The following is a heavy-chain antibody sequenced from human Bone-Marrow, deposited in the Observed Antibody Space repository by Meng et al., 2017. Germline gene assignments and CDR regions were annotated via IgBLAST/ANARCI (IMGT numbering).Heavy chain of an antibody. V-gene: IGHV3-48*03. CDR1: GFTFSSYE. J-gene: IGHJ6*02. CDR2: ISSSGSTI. CDR3: ARGGSYCSGGSCYSRPSYYYYYGMDV. D-gene: IGHD2-15*01. Sequence: GESLKISCAASGFTFSSYEMNWVRQAPGKGLEWVSYISSSGSTIYYADSVKGRFTISRDNAKNSLYLQMNSLRAEDTAVYYCARGGSYCSGGSCYSRPSYYYYYGMDVWGQGTTVTVSS.